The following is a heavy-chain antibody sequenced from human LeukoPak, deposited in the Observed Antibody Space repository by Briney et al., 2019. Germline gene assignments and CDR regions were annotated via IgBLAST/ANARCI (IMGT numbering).Heavy chain of an antibody. V-gene: IGHV3-30*02. CDR3: AKQEEDVS. Sequence: PGGSLRLSCAASGFTFSSYGMHWVRQAPGKGLEWVAFIWYDGSNKYYADSVKGRFTISRDNSKNTLYLQMNSLRAEDTAVYYCAKQEEDVSWGQGTLVTVSS. CDR1: GFTFSSYG. D-gene: IGHD2-15*01. CDR2: IWYDGSNK. J-gene: IGHJ5*02.